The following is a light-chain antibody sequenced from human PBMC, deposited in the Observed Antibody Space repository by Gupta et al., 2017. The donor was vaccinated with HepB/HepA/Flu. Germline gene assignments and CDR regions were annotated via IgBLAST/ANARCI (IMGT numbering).Light chain of an antibody. Sequence: DIQMTQSPSSLSASVGDRVTITCRASQGIGNYLAWFQQIPGAAPKSLIYAASSLQSGVPSKFSGSVSATDFTLTISNLQPEDFATYYCQQYHSYPLTFGQGTRLEIK. CDR1: QGIGNY. J-gene: IGKJ5*01. CDR3: QQYHSYPLT. V-gene: IGKV1-16*02. CDR2: AAS.